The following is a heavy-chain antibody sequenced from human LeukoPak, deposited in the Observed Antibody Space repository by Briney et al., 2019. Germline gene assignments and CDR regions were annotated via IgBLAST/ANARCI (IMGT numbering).Heavy chain of an antibody. CDR2: ISAYNGNI. J-gene: IGHJ4*02. Sequence: ASVKVSCKTSGYTLTDFGISWVRQAPGQGLESMGWISAYNGNINYAQKFQGRVTMTTDTSTSTAYMELRSLRSDDTAVFYCVRDLGVDTSMIFFDYWGQGTLVTVSS. V-gene: IGHV1-18*01. D-gene: IGHD3/OR15-3a*01. CDR1: GYTLTDFG. CDR3: VRDLGVDTSMIFFDY.